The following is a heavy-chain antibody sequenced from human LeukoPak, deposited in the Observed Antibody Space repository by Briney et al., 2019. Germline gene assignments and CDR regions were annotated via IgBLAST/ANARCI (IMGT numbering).Heavy chain of an antibody. Sequence: ASETLSLTCNVSGDYITTTNYYWAWIRQPPGKGLEWIASVFYSGTTYYNPSLKSRVTISMDTSRKQISLRLTSVTATDTAIYYCARRSRLYRHETTGYHDSWGQGTLVTASS. CDR3: ARRSRLYRHETTGYHDS. V-gene: IGHV4-39*01. J-gene: IGHJ4*02. CDR1: GDYITTTNYY. D-gene: IGHD3-9*01. CDR2: VFYSGTT.